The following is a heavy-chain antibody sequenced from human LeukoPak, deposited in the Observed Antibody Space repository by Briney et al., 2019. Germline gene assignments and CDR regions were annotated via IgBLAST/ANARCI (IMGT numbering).Heavy chain of an antibody. CDR2: IRGGGSSA. V-gene: IGHV3-23*01. CDR3: ARGRPHKGGSGSHFDY. Sequence: GGSLRLSCTASGFTFSAYAMMWVRQAPGKGPEWVSAIRGGGSSAFYADSVKGRFTISRDNSKYTLFLQMNSLRAEDTAVYYCARGRPHKGGSGSHFDYWGQGTLVTGSS. D-gene: IGHD3-10*01. CDR1: GFTFSAYA. J-gene: IGHJ4*02.